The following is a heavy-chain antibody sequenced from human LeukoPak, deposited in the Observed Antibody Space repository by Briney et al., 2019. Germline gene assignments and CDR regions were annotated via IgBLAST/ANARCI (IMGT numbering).Heavy chain of an antibody. V-gene: IGHV4-34*01. CDR2: INHGGST. D-gene: IGHD3-16*01. CDR1: GFTFSSYG. J-gene: IGHJ4*02. Sequence: GSLRLSCAASGFTFSSYGMSWVRQAPGKGLEWIGEINHGGSTNYNPSLKSRVTISVDTSKNQFSLKLSSVTAADTAVYYCARRYDYVWGSYPFDYWGQGTLVTVSS. CDR3: ARRYDYVWGSYPFDY.